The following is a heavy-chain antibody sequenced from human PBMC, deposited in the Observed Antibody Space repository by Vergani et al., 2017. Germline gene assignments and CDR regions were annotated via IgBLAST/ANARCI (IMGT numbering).Heavy chain of an antibody. Sequence: QVQLQQWGAGLLKPSETLSLTCAVYGGSFSGYYWSWIRQPPGKGLEWIGEINHSGSTNYNPSLKSRVTISVDTSKNQFSLKLSSVTAADTAVYYCARGYNVLRFLEWLPFDYGGQGTLVTVSS. J-gene: IGHJ4*02. CDR1: GGSFSGYY. CDR2: INHSGST. CDR3: ARGYNVLRFLEWLPFDY. D-gene: IGHD3-3*01. V-gene: IGHV4-34*01.